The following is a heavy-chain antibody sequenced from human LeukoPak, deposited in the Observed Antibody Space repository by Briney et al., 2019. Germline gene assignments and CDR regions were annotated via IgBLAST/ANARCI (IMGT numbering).Heavy chain of an antibody. CDR1: GGSFSGYY. D-gene: IGHD1-20*01. Sequence: SETLSLTCAVYGGSFSGYYWSWIRQPPGRGLEWIGEINHSGSTDYNPSLKSRVTISIDKSKNHFSLKLTSVTAADTAIYYCARDTYNWNVDAFDPWGQGTLVSLSS. J-gene: IGHJ5*02. V-gene: IGHV4-34*01. CDR2: INHSGST. CDR3: ARDTYNWNVDAFDP.